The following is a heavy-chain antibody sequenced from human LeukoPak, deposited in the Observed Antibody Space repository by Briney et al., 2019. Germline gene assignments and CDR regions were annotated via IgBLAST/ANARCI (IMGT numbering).Heavy chain of an antibody. CDR2: IIPILGLA. Sequence: VKDSCKDSAGTFSSYAISGVRQALGQGREWMGRIIPILGLANYAQEFQGRVTISADKSTSTAYMGLSSLRSEDTAVYYCARDEGFVVPAAGGAGYYYYGMDVWGQGTTVTVSS. CDR3: ARDEGFVVPAAGGAGYYYYGMDV. J-gene: IGHJ6*02. V-gene: IGHV1-69*10. CDR1: AGTFSSYA. D-gene: IGHD2-2*01.